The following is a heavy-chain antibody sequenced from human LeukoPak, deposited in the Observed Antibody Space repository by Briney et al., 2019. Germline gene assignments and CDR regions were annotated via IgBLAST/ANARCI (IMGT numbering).Heavy chain of an antibody. V-gene: IGHV4-34*01. CDR3: ARVFGVVTDY. Sequence: PSETLSLTCAVYGGSFSGYYWSWIRQPPGKGLEWIGEINHSGSTNYNPSLKSRVTISVDTSKNQFSLKLSSVTAADTAVYYCARVFGVVTDYWGQGTLVTVSS. J-gene: IGHJ4*02. CDR2: INHSGST. D-gene: IGHD3-3*01. CDR1: GGSFSGYY.